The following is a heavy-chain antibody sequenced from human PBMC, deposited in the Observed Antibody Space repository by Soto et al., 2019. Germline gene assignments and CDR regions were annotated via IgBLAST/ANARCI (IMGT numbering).Heavy chain of an antibody. CDR1: GGSISSGGYY. Sequence: QVQLQESGPGLVKPSQTLSLTCTVSGGSISSGGYYWSWIRQHPGKGLEWIGYIYYSGSTYYNPSLKSRVTISVDTSKNQFSLKLSSVTAADTAVSYCARDRADRANWFDPWGQGTLVTVSS. V-gene: IGHV4-31*03. CDR3: ARDRADRANWFDP. D-gene: IGHD1-26*01. J-gene: IGHJ5*02. CDR2: IYYSGST.